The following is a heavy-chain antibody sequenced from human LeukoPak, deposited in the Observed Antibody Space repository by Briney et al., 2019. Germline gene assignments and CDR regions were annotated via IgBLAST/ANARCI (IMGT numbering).Heavy chain of an antibody. CDR2: INPNSGGT. Sequence: ASVKVSCKASGYTFTGYYMHWVRQAPGQGLEWMGWINPNSGGTNYAQKFQGRVTMTRDMSISTAYMELSRLRSDDTAVYYCAGGALMKRWLQSLWGLGTLVTVSS. CDR1: GYTFTGYY. J-gene: IGHJ4*02. V-gene: IGHV1-2*02. D-gene: IGHD5-24*01. CDR3: AGGALMKRWLQSL.